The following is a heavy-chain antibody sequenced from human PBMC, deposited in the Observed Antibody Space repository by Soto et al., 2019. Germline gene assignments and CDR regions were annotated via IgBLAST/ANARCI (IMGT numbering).Heavy chain of an antibody. V-gene: IGHV3-15*01. CDR2: IKSKTDGGTT. CDR3: TTGYDYIWGSYRPDAFDI. CDR1: GFTFSNAW. D-gene: IGHD3-16*02. J-gene: IGHJ3*02. Sequence: GGSLILSCAASGFTFSNAWMSWVRQAPGKGLEWVGRIKSKTDGGTTDYAAPVKGRFTISRDDSKNTLYLQMNSLKTEDTAVYYCTTGYDYIWGSYRPDAFDIWGQGTMVTVSS.